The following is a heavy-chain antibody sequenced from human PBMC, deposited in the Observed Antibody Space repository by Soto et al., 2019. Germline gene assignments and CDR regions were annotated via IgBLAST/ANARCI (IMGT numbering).Heavy chain of an antibody. V-gene: IGHV1-3*01. CDR1: GYTFTSYA. J-gene: IGHJ4*02. Sequence: ASVKVSCKASGYTFTSYAMHWVRQAPGQRLEWMGWINAGNGNTKYSQKFQGRVTITRDTSASTAYMEPSSLRSEDTAVYYCARSMITFGGVIHMDYWGQGTLVTVSS. D-gene: IGHD3-16*01. CDR2: INAGNGNT. CDR3: ARSMITFGGVIHMDY.